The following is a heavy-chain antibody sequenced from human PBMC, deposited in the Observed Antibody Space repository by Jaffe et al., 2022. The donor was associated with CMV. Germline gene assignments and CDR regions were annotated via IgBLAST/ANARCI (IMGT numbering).Heavy chain of an antibody. J-gene: IGHJ6*03. CDR2: IGTAGDP. CDR1: GFTFSSYD. D-gene: IGHD2-2*01. V-gene: IGHV3-13*05. Sequence: EVQLVESGGGLVQPGGSLRLSCAASGFTFSSYDMHWVRQATGKGLEWVSAIGTAGDPYYPGSVKGRFTISRENAKNSLYLQMNSLRAGDTAVYYCARGAPGGYCSSTSCDDHYYYYMDVWGKGTTVTVSS. CDR3: ARGAPGGYCSSTSCDDHYYYYMDV.